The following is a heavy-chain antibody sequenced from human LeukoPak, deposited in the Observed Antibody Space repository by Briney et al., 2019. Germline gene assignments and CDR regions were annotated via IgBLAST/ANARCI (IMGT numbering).Heavy chain of an antibody. CDR1: GGTFSSYA. CDR3: ARVASAYCSSTSCYRDYYYYYMDV. J-gene: IGHJ6*03. Sequence: GASVEVSCKASGGTFSSYAISWVRQAPGQGLEWMGGIIPIFGTANYAQKFQGRVRITADESTSTAYMELSSLRSEDTAVYYCARVASAYCSSTSCYRDYYYYYMDVWGKGTTVTVSS. V-gene: IGHV1-69*13. D-gene: IGHD2-2*02. CDR2: IIPIFGTA.